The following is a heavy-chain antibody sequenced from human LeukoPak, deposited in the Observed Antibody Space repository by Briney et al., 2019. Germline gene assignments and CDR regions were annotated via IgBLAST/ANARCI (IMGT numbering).Heavy chain of an antibody. CDR2: IGYDGTNE. CDR1: GFTFSSYG. V-gene: IGHV3-33*01. J-gene: IGHJ4*02. Sequence: AGGSLRLSCAASGFTFSSYGMHWVRKAPGKGLEWVALIGYDGTNEYYADSVKGRFTISRDNSKNTLYLQMKSLRAEDTAVYYCARARGYYYDSFDYWGQGTLVTVSS. D-gene: IGHD3-22*01. CDR3: ARARGYYYDSFDY.